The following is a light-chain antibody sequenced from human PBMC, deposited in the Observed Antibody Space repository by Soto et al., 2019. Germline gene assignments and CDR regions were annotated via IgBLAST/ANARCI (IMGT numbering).Light chain of an antibody. V-gene: IGKV3-20*01. CDR3: QQYASSPGT. CDR1: QSVTSSY. Sequence: ENVFTQSPVTLSLSPGERATLSCRASQSVTSSYLAWYQQKPGQAPMLLIFGTSNRATGIPDRFRGGGSGTDFTLTISSLEPEDFAVYYCQQYASSPGTFGQGTKVDIK. CDR2: GTS. J-gene: IGKJ1*01.